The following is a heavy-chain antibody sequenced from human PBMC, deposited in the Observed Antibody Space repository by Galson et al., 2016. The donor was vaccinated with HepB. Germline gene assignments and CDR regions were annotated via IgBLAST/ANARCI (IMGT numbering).Heavy chain of an antibody. CDR1: GDSISSSSDY. D-gene: IGHD3-3*01. Sequence: SETLSLTCTVSGDSISSSSDYWGWIRQPPGKGLEWIGSIYSSGSTYSNPSLKSRVTISVDTSKNQFSLKLSSVTAADTAVYYCARRLKSYDFWSGWSEGDHAFDIWGQGTMVTVSS. V-gene: IGHV4-39*01. CDR2: IYSSGST. J-gene: IGHJ3*02. CDR3: ARRLKSYDFWSGWSEGDHAFDI.